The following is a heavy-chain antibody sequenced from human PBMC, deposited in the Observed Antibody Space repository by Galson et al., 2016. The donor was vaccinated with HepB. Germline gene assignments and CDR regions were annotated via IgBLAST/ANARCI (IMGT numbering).Heavy chain of an antibody. D-gene: IGHD6-19*01. J-gene: IGHJ5*02. CDR1: GYRIADYG. Sequence: SVKVSCKASGYRIADYGINWVRQAPGQGPEWMGWIIPYTGDTVYAMRFQNRVTLTADTSSSTAYLELRGLRYDDTAIYYCARDYSDGWSGLGPWGQGTLVSVSS. CDR3: ARDYSDGWSGLGP. V-gene: IGHV1-18*01. CDR2: IIPYTGDT.